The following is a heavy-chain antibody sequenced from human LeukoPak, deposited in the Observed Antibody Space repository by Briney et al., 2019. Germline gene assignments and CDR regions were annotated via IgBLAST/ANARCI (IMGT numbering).Heavy chain of an antibody. CDR3: ARGGGYYDSSGYYYIDY. V-gene: IGHV4-59*01. Sequence: SETLSLTCTVSGGSISSYYWSWIRQPPGKGLEWIVYMYYSGSTNYNPSLKSRVTISVDTSKNQFSLKLSSVTAADTAVYYCARGGGYYDSSGYYYIDYWGQGTLVTVSS. D-gene: IGHD3-22*01. J-gene: IGHJ4*02. CDR1: GGSISSYY. CDR2: MYYSGST.